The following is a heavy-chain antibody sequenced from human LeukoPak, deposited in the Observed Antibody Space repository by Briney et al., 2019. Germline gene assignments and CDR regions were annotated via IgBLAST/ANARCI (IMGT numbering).Heavy chain of an antibody. CDR1: GFTFSSYS. J-gene: IGHJ1*01. CDR3: ARDRGGSGCYQH. Sequence: GGSLRLSCAASGFTFSSYSMNWVRQAPGKGLEWVSSISSSSSYIYYADSVKGRFTISGDNAENSLYLQMNSLRAEDTAVYYCARDRGGSGCYQHWGQGTLVTVSS. V-gene: IGHV3-21*01. CDR2: ISSSSSYI. D-gene: IGHD6-19*01.